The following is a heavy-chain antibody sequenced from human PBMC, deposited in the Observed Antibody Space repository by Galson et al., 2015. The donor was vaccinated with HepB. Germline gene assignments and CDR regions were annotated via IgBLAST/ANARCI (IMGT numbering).Heavy chain of an antibody. J-gene: IGHJ4*02. D-gene: IGHD5-24*01. Sequence: SLRLSCAASGFTFYSYGMHWVRQAPGKGLEWVAAIWYDGSNKYYADSVKGRFTISRDNSKNTLYLQMNSLRAEDTAVYYCARDRRARWLQSIIDYWGQGTLVTVSS. CDR2: IWYDGSNK. V-gene: IGHV3-33*08. CDR1: GFTFYSYG. CDR3: ARDRRARWLQSIIDY.